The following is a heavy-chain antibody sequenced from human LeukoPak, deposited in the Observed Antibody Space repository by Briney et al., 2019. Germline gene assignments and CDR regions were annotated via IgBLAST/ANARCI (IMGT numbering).Heavy chain of an antibody. CDR1: GFTFSGYW. CDR2: IKQDGSEK. J-gene: IGHJ4*02. V-gene: IGHV3-7*01. CDR3: ARDCGSCTCFPFDY. D-gene: IGHD2-2*01. Sequence: GGSLRLSCAATGFTFSGYWMGWVRQAPGKGLEWVANIKQDGSEKNYVDSVKGRFTISRDNAKNSLYLRMNSLRVEDTAVYYCARDCGSCTCFPFDYWGQGTLVTVPS.